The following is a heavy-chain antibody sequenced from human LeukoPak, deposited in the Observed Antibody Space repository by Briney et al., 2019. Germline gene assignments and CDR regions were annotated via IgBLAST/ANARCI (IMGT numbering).Heavy chain of an antibody. CDR3: ARRKSGSWSYYIPNSDNWFDP. V-gene: IGHV5-51*01. D-gene: IGHD3-10*01. J-gene: IGHJ5*02. CDR2: IYPGDSAT. CDR1: GYSFTSYW. Sequence: GESMKICYTGSGYSFTSYWIGWLRQIAGKVLEWMGIIYPGDSATRYRTSFQGQVTISANKAISTAYLQWSSLKASDTAMYYCARRKSGSWSYYIPNSDNWFDPWGQGTLVTVSS.